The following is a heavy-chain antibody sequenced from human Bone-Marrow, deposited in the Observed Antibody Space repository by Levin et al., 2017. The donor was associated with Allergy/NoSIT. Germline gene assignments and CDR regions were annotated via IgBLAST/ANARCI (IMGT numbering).Heavy chain of an antibody. CDR3: ASYAAGSFYYGMDV. J-gene: IGHJ6*02. D-gene: IGHD6-13*01. CDR1: RFTFNTYA. V-gene: IGHV3-23*01. CDR2: ISGSGGSI. Sequence: PGGSLRLSCADSRFTFNTYAMSWVRQAPGKGLEWVAAISGSGGSIYSADSVKGRFTISRDNSKNTLYLQMNSLRLEDTAVYYCASYAAGSFYYGMDVWGHGTTVIVSS.